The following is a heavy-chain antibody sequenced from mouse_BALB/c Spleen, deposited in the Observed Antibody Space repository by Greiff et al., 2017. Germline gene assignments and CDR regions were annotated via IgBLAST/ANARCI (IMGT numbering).Heavy chain of an antibody. Sequence: ESGAELMKPGASVKISCKATGYTFSSYWIEWVKQRPGHGLEWIGEILPGSGSTNYNEKFKGKATFTADTSSNTAYMQLSSLTSEDSAVYYCARSGLGLPFAYWGQGTLVTVSA. CDR3: ARSGLGLPFAY. CDR2: ILPGSGST. D-gene: IGHD3-1*01. V-gene: IGHV1-9*01. J-gene: IGHJ3*01. CDR1: GYTFSSYW.